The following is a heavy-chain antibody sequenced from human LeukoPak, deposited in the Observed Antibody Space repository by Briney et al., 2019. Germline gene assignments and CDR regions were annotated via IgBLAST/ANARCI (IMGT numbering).Heavy chain of an antibody. CDR1: GGSISSGGYS. CDR3: ARDVGATYFDY. J-gene: IGHJ4*02. CDR2: IYYTGGT. Sequence: SETLSLTCAVSGGSISSGGYSWSWIRQPPGKGLEWIGYIYYTGGTYYNPSLKSRLNISIDTSKNQFSLKLSSVTAADTAFYYCARDVGATYFDYWGQGTLVTVSS. D-gene: IGHD1-26*01. V-gene: IGHV4-31*11.